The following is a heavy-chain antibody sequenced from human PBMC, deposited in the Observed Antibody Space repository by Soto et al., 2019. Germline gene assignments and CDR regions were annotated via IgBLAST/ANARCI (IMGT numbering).Heavy chain of an antibody. D-gene: IGHD3-22*01. CDR2: INPNSGGT. CDR1: GYTFTGYY. J-gene: IGHJ3*02. V-gene: IGHV1-2*02. Sequence: ASVKVSCKASGYTFTGYYMHWVRQAPGQGLEWMGWINPNSGGTNYAQKFQGRVTMTRDTSISTAYMELSRLRSDDTAVYYCARATYYYDSSGYYPPLPNAFDIWGLGTMVTVSS. CDR3: ARATYYYDSSGYYPPLPNAFDI.